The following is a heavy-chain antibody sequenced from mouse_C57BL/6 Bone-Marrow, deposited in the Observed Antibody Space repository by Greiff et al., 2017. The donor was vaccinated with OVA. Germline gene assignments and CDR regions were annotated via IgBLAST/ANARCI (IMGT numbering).Heavy chain of an antibody. V-gene: IGHV1-26*01. D-gene: IGHD1-1*01. Sequence: EVQLQQSGPELVKPGASVKISCKASGYTFTDYYMNWVKQSHGKSLEWIGDINPNNGGTSYNQKFKDKATLTVDKSSSTAYMELRSLTSEDSAVYYCAGGSSYEAWFAYWGQGTLVTVSA. J-gene: IGHJ3*01. CDR2: INPNNGGT. CDR1: GYTFTDYY. CDR3: AGGSSYEAWFAY.